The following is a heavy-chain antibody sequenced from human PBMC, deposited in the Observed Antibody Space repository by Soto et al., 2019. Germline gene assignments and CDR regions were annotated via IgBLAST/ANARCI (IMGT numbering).Heavy chain of an antibody. CDR1: GFSLSTSGVG. CDR2: IYWDDDK. D-gene: IGHD3-9*01. CDR3: AHTTRALFPYYDILTGYSPPPEYFQH. J-gene: IGHJ1*01. V-gene: IGHV2-5*02. Sequence: QITLKESGPTLVKPTQTLTLTCTFSGFSLSTSGVGVGWIRQPPGKALEWLALIYWDDDKRYSPSLKSRLTITKDTSKNQVVLTMTNMDPVDTATYYCAHTTRALFPYYDILTGYSPPPEYFQHWGQGTLVTVSS.